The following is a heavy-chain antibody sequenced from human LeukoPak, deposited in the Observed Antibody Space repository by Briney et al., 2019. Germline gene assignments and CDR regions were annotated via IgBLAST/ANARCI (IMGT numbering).Heavy chain of an antibody. CDR1: GDSISGSTYY. CDR2: IYYAGST. CDR3: ARSPTYYYDSSGYYYGGYFDY. D-gene: IGHD3-22*01. J-gene: IGHJ4*02. Sequence: SETLSLTCTVSGDSISGSTYYWGWIRQPPGRGLEWIGIIYYAGSTYYNPSLRSPVTISVDTSKNQFSLKLSSVTAADTAVYYCARSPTYYYDSSGYYYGGYFDYWGQGTLVTVSS. V-gene: IGHV4-39*01.